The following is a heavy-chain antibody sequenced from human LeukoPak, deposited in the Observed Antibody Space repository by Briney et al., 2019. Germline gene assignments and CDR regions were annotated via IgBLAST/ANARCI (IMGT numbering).Heavy chain of an antibody. J-gene: IGHJ6*02. CDR3: VREAVMPVAPSTIGTSGRPLYEYYGLDV. CDR2: IYGGGDT. Sequence: GGSLRLSCAASGFTVTDNYMNWVRQSSGKGLELVSVIYGGGDTNYADSVKGRFIISRDTSKNTVYLQMNILGAEDTAVYYCVREAVMPVAPSTIGTSGRPLYEYYGLDVWGQGTTVTVSS. CDR1: GFTVTDNY. V-gene: IGHV3-53*01. D-gene: IGHD6-13*01.